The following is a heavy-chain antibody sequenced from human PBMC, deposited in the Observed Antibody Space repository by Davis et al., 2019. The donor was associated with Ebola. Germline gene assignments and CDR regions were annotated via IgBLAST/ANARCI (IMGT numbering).Heavy chain of an antibody. CDR3: ARDGGVTTNWFDP. CDR1: GGSISSYY. Sequence: SDTLSLTCTVPGGSISSYYWSWIRQPPGKGLEWIGYIYYSGSTNYNPSLKSRVTISVDTSKNQFSLKLSSVTAADTAVYYCARDGGVTTNWFDPWGQGTLVTVSS. CDR2: IYYSGST. V-gene: IGHV4-59*12. J-gene: IGHJ5*02. D-gene: IGHD3-16*01.